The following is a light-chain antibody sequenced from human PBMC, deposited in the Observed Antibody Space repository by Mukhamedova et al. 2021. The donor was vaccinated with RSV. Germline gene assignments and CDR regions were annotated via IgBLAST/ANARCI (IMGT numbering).Light chain of an antibody. CDR2: DVS. V-gene: IGKV1-33*01. Sequence: WYQRRVHGLAPKLLIHDVSKLETGVPSRFSGSGSGTDFTFTISSLQPEDFATYYCQQFANLPLTFGGGTQVDIK. J-gene: IGKJ4*01. CDR3: QQFANLPLT.